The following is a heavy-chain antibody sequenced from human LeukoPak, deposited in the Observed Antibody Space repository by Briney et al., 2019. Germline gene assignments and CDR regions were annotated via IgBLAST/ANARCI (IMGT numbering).Heavy chain of an antibody. CDR1: GGSFSGYY. Sequence: KPSETLSLTCAGYGGSFSGYYWSWIRQPPGKGLEWIGEINHSGSTNYNPSLKSRVTISVDTSKNQFSLKLSSVTAADAAVYYCAREASGYFDYWGQGTLVSVSS. D-gene: IGHD3-10*01. J-gene: IGHJ4*02. CDR3: AREASGYFDY. CDR2: INHSGST. V-gene: IGHV4-34*01.